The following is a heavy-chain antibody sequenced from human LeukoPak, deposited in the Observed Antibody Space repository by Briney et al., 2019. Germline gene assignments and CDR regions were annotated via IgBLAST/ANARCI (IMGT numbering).Heavy chain of an antibody. CDR1: GLTFSTYP. V-gene: IGHV3-30*04. CDR2: ISSDGVYR. Sequence: GRSLRLSCAASGLTFSTYPFHWVRQAPGKGLEWVAAISSDGVYRYHGDSVKGRFTISRDNSMNTMFLQMNGLRTEDTSIYHCARSTTPGRWFFDLWGRGTLVTVSS. J-gene: IGHJ2*01. CDR3: ARSTTPGRWFFDL. D-gene: IGHD1-1*01.